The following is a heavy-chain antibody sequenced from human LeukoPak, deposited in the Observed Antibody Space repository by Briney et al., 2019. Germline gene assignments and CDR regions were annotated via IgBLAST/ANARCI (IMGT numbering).Heavy chain of an antibody. D-gene: IGHD5-18*01. CDR3: ARDVGRGYSYGYSAFDI. J-gene: IGHJ3*02. CDR1: GGSISSYY. V-gene: IGHV4-4*07. Sequence: SETLSLTCTVSGGSISSYYWSWIRQPAGKGLEWIGRIYTSGSTNYNSSLKSRVTMSVDTSKNQFSLKLSSVTAADTAVYYCARDVGRGYSYGYSAFDIWGQGTMVTVSS. CDR2: IYTSGST.